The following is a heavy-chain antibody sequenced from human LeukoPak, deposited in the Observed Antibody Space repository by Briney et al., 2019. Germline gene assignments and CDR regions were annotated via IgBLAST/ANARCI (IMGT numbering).Heavy chain of an antibody. CDR3: AKDKFYDSSVGRPGNFEY. V-gene: IGHV3-7*03. J-gene: IGHJ4*02. CDR2: IKQDGSEK. Sequence: HPGGSLRLSCAASGFTFSSYWMSWVRQAPGKGLEWVANIKQDGSEKYYVDSVKGRFTISRDNAKNSLNLQMNSLRAEDTALYYCAKDKFYDSSVGRPGNFEYWGQGTLVTVSS. D-gene: IGHD3-22*01. CDR1: GFTFSSYW.